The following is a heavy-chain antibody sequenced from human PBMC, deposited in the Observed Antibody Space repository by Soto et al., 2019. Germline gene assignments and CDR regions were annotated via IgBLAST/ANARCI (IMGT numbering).Heavy chain of an antibody. CDR3: ARVQYSGYDSVADY. Sequence: SETLSLTCTVSGGSISSGDYHWSWIRQPPGKGLEWIGYIYYSGSTYYNPSLKSRVTISVDTSKNQFSLKLSSVTAADTAVYYCARVQYSGYDSVADYWGQGTLVTVSS. V-gene: IGHV4-30-4*01. D-gene: IGHD5-12*01. CDR2: IYYSGST. CDR1: GGSISSGDYH. J-gene: IGHJ4*02.